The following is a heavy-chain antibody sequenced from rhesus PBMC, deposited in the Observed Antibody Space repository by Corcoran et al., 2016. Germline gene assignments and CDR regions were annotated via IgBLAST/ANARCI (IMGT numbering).Heavy chain of an antibody. CDR3: VRLLSYYYASFDY. CDR1: GGSIRSSY. J-gene: IGHJ4*01. D-gene: IGHD3-16*01. Sequence: LQLQESGLGLVKPSETLSVPCAVSGGSIRSSYWSWFRQAPAKGLEWIGYIYGRGSSTNYNPSLKSRVTLSVDTSKNQFSLKLSSVTAADTAVYYCVRLLSYYYASFDYWGQGVLVTVSS. CDR2: IYGRGSST. V-gene: IGHV4-169*01.